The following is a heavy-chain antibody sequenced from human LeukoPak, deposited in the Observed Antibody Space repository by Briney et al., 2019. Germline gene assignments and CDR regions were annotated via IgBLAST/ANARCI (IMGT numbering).Heavy chain of an antibody. CDR1: SGSITGYY. CDR2: IYYSGST. V-gene: IGHV4-59*01. Sequence: SETLSLTCTVSSGSITGYYWSWIRQPPGKGLEWIGYIYYSGSTNYNPSLKSRVTISVDTSKNQFSLKLSSVIAADTAVYYCASGAYSYYYMDVWGKGTTVTISS. D-gene: IGHD4-11*01. CDR3: ASGAYSYYYMDV. J-gene: IGHJ6*03.